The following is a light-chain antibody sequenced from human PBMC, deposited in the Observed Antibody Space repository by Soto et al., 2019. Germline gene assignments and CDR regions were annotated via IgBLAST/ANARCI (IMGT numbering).Light chain of an antibody. CDR3: QESSSSLWRT. Sequence: DIQMTQSPSSLSASVGDRVTITCRTSQNINNYLNWYQQKPGKAPELLIYGASTLQSGVPSRFSGSGYGTDFTLTISSLHPEDLATYYCQESSSSLWRTCGHGTKVDIK. J-gene: IGKJ1*01. CDR1: QNINNY. V-gene: IGKV1-39*01. CDR2: GAS.